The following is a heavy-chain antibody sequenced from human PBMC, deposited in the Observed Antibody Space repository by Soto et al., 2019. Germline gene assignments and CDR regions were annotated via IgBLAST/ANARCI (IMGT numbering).Heavy chain of an antibody. Sequence: GESLKISCKGSGYSFTSYWIGWVRQMPGKGLEWMGVIYPGDSDTRYSPSFQGQVTISADKSISTAYLQWSSLKASDTAMYYCARHSLAGSSGWYGVVDYWGQGTLVTVSS. J-gene: IGHJ4*02. CDR1: GYSFTSYW. CDR3: ARHSLAGSSGWYGVVDY. CDR2: IYPGDSDT. D-gene: IGHD6-19*01. V-gene: IGHV5-51*01.